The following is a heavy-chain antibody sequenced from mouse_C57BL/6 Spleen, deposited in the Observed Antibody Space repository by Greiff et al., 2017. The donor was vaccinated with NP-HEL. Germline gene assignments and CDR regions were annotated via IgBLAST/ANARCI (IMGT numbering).Heavy chain of an antibody. D-gene: IGHD2-4*01. CDR1: GYTFTSYW. CDR2: IYPGSGST. CDR3: ARRTLDDYDGYYAMDY. V-gene: IGHV1-55*01. J-gene: IGHJ4*01. Sequence: QVQLQQPGAELVKPGASVKMSCKASGYTFTSYWITWVKQRPGQGLEWIGDIYPGSGSTTYNAKFKSKAPLTVDTSSSPTYMQLSSLTSEDSAVYYCARRTLDDYDGYYAMDYWGQGTSVTVSS.